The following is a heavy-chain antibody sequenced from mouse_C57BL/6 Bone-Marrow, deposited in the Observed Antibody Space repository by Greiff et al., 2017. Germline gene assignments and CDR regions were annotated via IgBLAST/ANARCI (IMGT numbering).Heavy chain of an antibody. CDR1: GYTFTSYG. J-gene: IGHJ3*01. CDR3: ARRGCLLPCAY. D-gene: IGHD1-1*01. V-gene: IGHV1-81*01. Sequence: QVQLQQSGAELARPGASVKLSCKASGYTFTSYGISWVKQRTGQGLEWIGEIYPRSGNTYYNEKFKGKATLTADKSSSTAYMELRSLTSEDSAVYFCARRGCLLPCAYWGQGTLVTVSA. CDR2: IYPRSGNT.